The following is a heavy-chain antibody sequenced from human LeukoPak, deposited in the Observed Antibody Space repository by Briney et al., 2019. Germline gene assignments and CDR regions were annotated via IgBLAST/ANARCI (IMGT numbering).Heavy chain of an antibody. CDR2: INLDGSEK. CDR3: ARDPVTSAGY. CDR1: GFIFSTSW. J-gene: IGHJ4*02. V-gene: IGHV3-7*01. Sequence: PGGSLRLSCTASGFIFSTSWMTWVRQAPGKGLEWVANINLDGSEKYYVDSVKGRFTVSRDNSKNTLYLQMNSLRAEDTAAYYCARDPVTSAGYWGQGTLVTVSS. D-gene: IGHD6-13*01.